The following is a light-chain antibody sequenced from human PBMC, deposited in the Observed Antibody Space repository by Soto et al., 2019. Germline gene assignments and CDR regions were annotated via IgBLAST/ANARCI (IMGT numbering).Light chain of an antibody. CDR1: QNIGTS. V-gene: IGKV1-39*01. CDR3: QQSSFTGYT. CDR2: AAS. J-gene: IGKJ2*01. Sequence: DIQMTQSPSSLSASVGDRVTITCRASQNIGTSLNWYQQRPGKAPQVLIYAASSLQSGVSSRFRCSGSGTNFTLTVSSLQPEDFAIYYCQQSSFTGYTFGQGNNLDSK.